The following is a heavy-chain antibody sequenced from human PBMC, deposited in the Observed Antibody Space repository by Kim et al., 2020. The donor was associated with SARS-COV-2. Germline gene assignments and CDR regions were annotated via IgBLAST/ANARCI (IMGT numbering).Heavy chain of an antibody. D-gene: IGHD2-15*01. V-gene: IGHV1-46*01. CDR2: INPSGDST. J-gene: IGHJ4*02. Sequence: ASVKVSCKASGYTFTSYYMHWVRQAPGQGLEWMGIINPSGDSTRYAQKFQGRVTMTRDTSTSTGYMELSRLRYEDTDVYYCARDGPEYCSGGSCYYFVYWCQGPLVTVSS. CDR1: GYTFTSYY. CDR3: ARDGPEYCSGGSCYYFVY.